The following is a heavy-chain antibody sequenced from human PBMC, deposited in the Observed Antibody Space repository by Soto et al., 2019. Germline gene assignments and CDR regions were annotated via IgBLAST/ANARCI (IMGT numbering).Heavy chain of an antibody. CDR2: IYWDDDK. Sequence: QITLKESGPTLVKPTQTLTLTCTFSGFSLSTSGVGVGWIRQPPGKALEWLALIYWDDDKRYSPSLKSRLTITTDPSNNQVALTMTNMDPVDTATYYCAHSVNWFDPWGQGTLVTVSS. CDR1: GFSLSTSGVG. CDR3: AHSVNWFDP. J-gene: IGHJ5*02. V-gene: IGHV2-5*02.